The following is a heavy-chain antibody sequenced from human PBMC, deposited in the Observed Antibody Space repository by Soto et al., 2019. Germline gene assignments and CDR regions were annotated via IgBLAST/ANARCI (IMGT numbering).Heavy chain of an antibody. CDR3: ARVRYYGSRSYYYGMDV. CDR2: INHSGST. V-gene: IGHV4-34*01. Sequence: SETLSLTCAVYGGSFSGYYWSWIRQPPGKGLEWIGEINHSGSTNYNPSLKSRVTISVDTSKNQFSLKLSSVTAADTAVYYCARVRYYGSRSYYYGMDVWGQGTTVTVSS. J-gene: IGHJ6*02. D-gene: IGHD3-10*01. CDR1: GGSFSGYY.